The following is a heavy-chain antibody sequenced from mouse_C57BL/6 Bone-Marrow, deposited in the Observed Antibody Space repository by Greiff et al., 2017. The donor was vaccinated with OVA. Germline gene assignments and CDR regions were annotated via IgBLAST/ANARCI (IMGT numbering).Heavy chain of an antibody. V-gene: IGHV5-6*01. J-gene: IGHJ2*01. Sequence: EVMLVESGGDLVKPGGSLKLSCAASGFTFSSYGMSWVRQTPDKRLEWVATISSGGSYTYYPDSVKGRFTISRDNAKNTLYLQMSSLKSEDTAMYYCARHESGWLLRYFDYWGQGTTLTVSS. CDR3: ARHESGWLLRYFDY. CDR2: ISSGGSYT. CDR1: GFTFSSYG. D-gene: IGHD2-3*01.